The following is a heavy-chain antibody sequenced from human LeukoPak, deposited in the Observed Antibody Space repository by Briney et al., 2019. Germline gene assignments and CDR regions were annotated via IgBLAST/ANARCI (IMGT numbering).Heavy chain of an antibody. D-gene: IGHD3-22*01. CDR2: IIPIFGTA. CDR1: GGTFSSYA. V-gene: IGHV1-69*01. CDR3: ARGEGIDYYDSSGYLFDY. Sequence: SVKVSCKASGGTFSSYAISWVRQAPGQGLEWMGGIIPIFGTANYAQKFQGRVTITADESTSTAYMELSSLRSEDTAVYYCARGEGIDYYDSSGYLFDYWGQGTLVTVSS. J-gene: IGHJ4*02.